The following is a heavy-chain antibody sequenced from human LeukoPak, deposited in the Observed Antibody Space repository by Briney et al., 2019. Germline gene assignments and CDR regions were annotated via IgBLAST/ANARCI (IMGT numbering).Heavy chain of an antibody. CDR2: ITSDGAT. CDR3: ARDLELNPNGYYYGMDV. D-gene: IGHD2-8*01. J-gene: IGHJ6*02. CDR1: GFPFSAYW. Sequence: GGSLRLSCAASGFPFSAYWMLWARQAPGKGLVWVSRITSDGATSYADSVKGRFTISRENAKNTLYLQLNSLRAEDTAVYYCARDLELNPNGYYYGMDVWGQGTTVTVSS. V-gene: IGHV3-74*01.